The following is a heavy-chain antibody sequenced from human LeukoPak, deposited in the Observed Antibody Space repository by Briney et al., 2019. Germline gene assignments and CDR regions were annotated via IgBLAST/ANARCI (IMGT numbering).Heavy chain of an antibody. V-gene: IGHV3-23*01. Sequence: GGSLRLSCAASGFTFSSYAMSWVRQAPGKGLEWVSAISGSGGSTYYADSVKGRFTIPRDNSKNTLYLQMNSLRAEDTAVYYCAKVSFEDIVVVVAAKQYYYYGMDVWGQGTTVTVSS. J-gene: IGHJ6*02. CDR2: ISGSGGST. CDR1: GFTFSSYA. D-gene: IGHD2-15*01. CDR3: AKVSFEDIVVVVAAKQYYYYGMDV.